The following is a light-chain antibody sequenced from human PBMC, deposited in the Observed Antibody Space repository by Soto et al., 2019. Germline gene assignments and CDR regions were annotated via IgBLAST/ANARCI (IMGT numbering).Light chain of an antibody. CDR2: DTF. V-gene: IGKV3-11*01. Sequence: EIVLTQSPATLSLSPGERATLSCTASQSVNSYLAWYQHRPGQAPRLLIYDTFNRATGVPARFSGSGSGTDFTLTISSLEPVDFAVYYCQHRTSRYTFGQGTKVETK. CDR3: QHRTSRYT. J-gene: IGKJ2*01. CDR1: QSVNSY.